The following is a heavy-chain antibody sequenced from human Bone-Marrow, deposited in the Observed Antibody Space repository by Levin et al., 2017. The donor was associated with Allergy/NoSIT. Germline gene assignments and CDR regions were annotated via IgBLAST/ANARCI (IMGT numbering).Heavy chain of an antibody. CDR1: GFTFGDFA. V-gene: IGHV3-9*01. J-gene: IGHJ4*02. Sequence: GGSLRLSCAASGFTFGDFAMHWVRQAPGKGLEWVSGISWNSGSIDYVDSVKGRFTISRDNAKNSLYLQMNNLRSEDTAVYYCAKALDYGDYFDYWGQGTLVTVSS. CDR3: AKALDYGDYFDY. CDR2: ISWNSGSI. D-gene: IGHD4-17*01.